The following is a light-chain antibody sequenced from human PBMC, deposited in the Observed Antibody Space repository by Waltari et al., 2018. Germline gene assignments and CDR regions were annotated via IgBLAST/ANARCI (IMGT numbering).Light chain of an antibody. CDR1: SSDVDYYNY. Sequence: QSALTQPPSASGSPGPSVTISCTGTSSDVDYYNYVPWYQHHPGKAPKLMIYDVSKRPSGVPDRFSGSKSGNTASLTVSGLQAGDEADYYCSSYAGSNILFGGGTKLTVL. J-gene: IGLJ2*01. V-gene: IGLV2-8*01. CDR2: DVS. CDR3: SSYAGSNIL.